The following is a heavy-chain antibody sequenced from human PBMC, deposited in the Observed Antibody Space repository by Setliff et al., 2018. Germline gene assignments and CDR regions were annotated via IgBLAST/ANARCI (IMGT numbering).Heavy chain of an antibody. CDR3: ARGPLGDYADFYYYMDV. CDR1: GFTFSLHA. Sequence: PGGSLRLSCAVSGFTFSLHAMHWVRQAPGKGLEWVAVISDDGNNEYYADSVKGRCTISRDNSKNTLYLQMSSPTTEDTAVYYCARGPLGDYADFYYYMDVRGMGTTVTVSS. D-gene: IGHD4-17*01. CDR2: ISDDGNNE. J-gene: IGHJ6*03. V-gene: IGHV3-30*04.